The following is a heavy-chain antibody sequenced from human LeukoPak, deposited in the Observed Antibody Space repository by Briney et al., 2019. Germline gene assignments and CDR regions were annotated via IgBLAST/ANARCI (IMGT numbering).Heavy chain of an antibody. V-gene: IGHV4-30-4*01. CDR3: ARGGYSYGLAHFDY. J-gene: IGHJ4*02. CDR1: GGSISSGDYY. CDR2: IYYSGST. Sequence: KPSETLSLTCTVSGGSISSGDYYWSWIRQPPGKGLEWIGYIYYSGSTFYNPSLKSRITISVDASKNQFSLKLSSVTAADTAVYYCARGGYSYGLAHFDYWGQGTLVTVSS. D-gene: IGHD5-18*01.